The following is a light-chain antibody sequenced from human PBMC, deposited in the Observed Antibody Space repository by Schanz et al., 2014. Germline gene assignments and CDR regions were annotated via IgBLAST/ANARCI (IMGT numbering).Light chain of an antibody. CDR2: GAS. Sequence: DIQVTQSPSSLSASVGDRVTITCRASQRISNYLNWYQQKPGKAPNLLIYGASNLQSGVPSRFSGSGSGTDFTLTISSLQPDDFATYYCQQHDSYPLTFGGGTKVEI. CDR3: QQHDSYPLT. J-gene: IGKJ4*01. V-gene: IGKV1-39*01. CDR1: QRISNY.